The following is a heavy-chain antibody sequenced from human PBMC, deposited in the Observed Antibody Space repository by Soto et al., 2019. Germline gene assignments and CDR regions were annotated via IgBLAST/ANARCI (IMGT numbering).Heavy chain of an antibody. Sequence: EVQLVESGGGLVQPGRSLRLSCAASGFTFDDYAMHWVWQAPGKGLEWVSGISWNSGSIGYADSVKGRFTISRDNAKNSLYLQMNSLRAEDTALYYCAKARKRYYFDYWGQGTLVTVSS. CDR2: ISWNSGSI. J-gene: IGHJ4*02. CDR1: GFTFDDYA. V-gene: IGHV3-9*01. CDR3: AKARKRYYFDY.